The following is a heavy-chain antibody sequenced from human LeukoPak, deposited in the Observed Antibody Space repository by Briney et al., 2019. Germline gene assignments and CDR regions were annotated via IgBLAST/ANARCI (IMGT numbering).Heavy chain of an antibody. V-gene: IGHV1-46*01. Sequence: ASVKVSCKASGYTFTSYYMHWVRQAPGQGLEWMGIINPSGGSTSYAQKFQGRVTMARDTSTSTVYMELSSLRSEDTAVYYCARDTGRNTGLSSGSYYYYYYMTSGAKGPRSPSP. J-gene: IGHJ6*03. CDR1: GYTFTSYY. D-gene: IGHD1-26*01. CDR3: ARDTGRNTGLSSGSYYYYYYMTS. CDR2: INPSGGST.